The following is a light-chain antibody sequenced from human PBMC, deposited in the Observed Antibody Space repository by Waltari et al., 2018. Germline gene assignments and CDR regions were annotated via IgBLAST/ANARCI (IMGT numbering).Light chain of an antibody. CDR2: DEA. Sequence: QSVLTQPPSVSGAPGQRVTIPCTGSRSTIGAGFELPWYQYAPGTAPKLPNYDEATRPSGVPDRFSYSKSGTSASLAIAGLQAEDEAEYYCQSYDGSLSDYVFGTGTKVTVL. CDR1: RSTIGAGFE. V-gene: IGLV1-40*01. CDR3: QSYDGSLSDYV. J-gene: IGLJ1*01.